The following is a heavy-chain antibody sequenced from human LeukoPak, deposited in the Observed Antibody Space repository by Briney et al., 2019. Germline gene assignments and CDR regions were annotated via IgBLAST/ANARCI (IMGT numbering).Heavy chain of an antibody. CDR2: INPHSGDT. Sequence: ASAKVSCKASGYTFTSYYMHWVRQAPGQGLEWMGWINPHSGDTDYAQKFQGRVTMSRDTSINTAYMDLSRLTSDDTAVYFCARSGHYYYYMDVWGKGTTVTVSS. D-gene: IGHD3-10*01. CDR3: ARSGHYYYYMDV. CDR1: GYTFTSYY. V-gene: IGHV1-2*02. J-gene: IGHJ6*03.